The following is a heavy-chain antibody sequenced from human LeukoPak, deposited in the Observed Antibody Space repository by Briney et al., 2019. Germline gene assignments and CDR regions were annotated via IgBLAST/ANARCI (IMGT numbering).Heavy chain of an antibody. Sequence: GGSLRLSCAASGFTFSSYGMNWVRQAPGKGLEWVSYISSSSSTIYYADSVKGRFTISRDNAKNSLYLQMNSLRDEDTAVYYCARPPQVVVITNYYFDYWGQGTLVTVSS. D-gene: IGHD3-22*01. CDR2: ISSSSSTI. CDR3: ARPPQVVVITNYYFDY. V-gene: IGHV3-48*02. J-gene: IGHJ4*02. CDR1: GFTFSSYG.